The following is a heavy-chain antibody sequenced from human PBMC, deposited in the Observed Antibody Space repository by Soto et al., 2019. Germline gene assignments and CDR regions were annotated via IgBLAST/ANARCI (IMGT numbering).Heavy chain of an antibody. D-gene: IGHD3-22*01. J-gene: IGHJ4*02. CDR3: ARVDGEFYYYDSSGYYRSGYYFDY. V-gene: IGHV4-38-2*01. Sequence: SETLSLTCAFSGYSIISGYYWGWIRQPPGKGLEWIGSIYHSGSTYYNPSLKSRVTISVDTSKNQFSLKLSSVTAADTAVYYCARVDGEFYYYDSSGYYRSGYYFDYWGQGTLVTVSS. CDR1: GYSIISGYY. CDR2: IYHSGST.